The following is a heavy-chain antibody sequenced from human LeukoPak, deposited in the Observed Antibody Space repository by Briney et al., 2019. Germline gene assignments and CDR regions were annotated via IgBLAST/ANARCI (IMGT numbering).Heavy chain of an antibody. D-gene: IGHD6-19*01. CDR2: IYTSGST. CDR1: GGSISSGSYY. V-gene: IGHV4-61*02. CDR3: ARDLVAVAGTEYYFDY. Sequence: PSQTLSLTCTVSGGSISSGSYYWSWIRQAAGKGLEWIGRIYTSGSTNYNPSLKSRVTISVDTSKNQFSLKLSSVTAADTAVYYCARDLVAVAGTEYYFDYWGQGTLVTVSS. J-gene: IGHJ4*02.